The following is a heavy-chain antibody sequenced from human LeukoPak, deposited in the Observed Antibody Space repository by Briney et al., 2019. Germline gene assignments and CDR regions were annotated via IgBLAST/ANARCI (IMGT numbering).Heavy chain of an antibody. V-gene: IGHV3-9*01. CDR3: AKGTYSTSPGYYFDY. CDR2: ISWNSGRI. CDR1: GFTFDDYA. Sequence: GRSLRLSCAASGFTFDDYAMHWVRQGPGKGLEWVSGISWNSGRIGYADSVKGRFIISRDNAKNSLYLQMNSLRSEDTAFYYCAKGTYSTSPGYYFDYWGQGTLVTVSS. D-gene: IGHD6-6*01. J-gene: IGHJ4*02.